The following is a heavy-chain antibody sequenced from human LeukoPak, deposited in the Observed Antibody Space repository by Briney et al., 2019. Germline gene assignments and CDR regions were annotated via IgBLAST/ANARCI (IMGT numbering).Heavy chain of an antibody. CDR2: ISSSGSTI. V-gene: IGHV3-48*03. CDR3: ARGPDCGGDCFPSTYYFDY. Sequence: PGGSLRLSCEASRFTFSSHEMNWVRQPSGKGLEWISYISSSGSTIYYTDSVRGRFTVSRDNTKNSLYLQMNSLRAEDAAVYYCARGPDCGGDCFPSTYYFDYWGQGTLVTVSS. J-gene: IGHJ4*02. CDR1: RFTFSSHE. D-gene: IGHD2-21*02.